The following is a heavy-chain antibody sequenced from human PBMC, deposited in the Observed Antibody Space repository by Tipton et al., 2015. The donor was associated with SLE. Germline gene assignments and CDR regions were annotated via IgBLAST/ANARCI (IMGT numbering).Heavy chain of an antibody. CDR2: ISSSGDTV. Sequence: SLRLSCAASGFTFSDYYMTWVRQAPGKGLEWVSSISSSGDTVHYADSLEGRFTLSRDNTKKSLSLQVDSLRAEDTAVYYCARSGRYYYHKSATPAVGFEDHWGQGTLVTVS. J-gene: IGHJ4*02. CDR1: GFTFSDYY. V-gene: IGHV3-11*01. CDR3: ARSGRYYYHKSATPAVGFEDH. D-gene: IGHD3-10*01.